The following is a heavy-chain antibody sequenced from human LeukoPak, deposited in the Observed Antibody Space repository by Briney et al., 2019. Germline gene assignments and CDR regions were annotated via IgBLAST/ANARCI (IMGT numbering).Heavy chain of an antibody. CDR2: ISSSSSYI. Sequence: GGSLRLSCAASGFTFSSYNMNWVRQAPGKGLEWVSCISSSSSYIYYADSVQGRFTISRDNAKNSLYLQMNSLRAEDTAVYYCARFRSGRGSDYWGQGTLVTVSS. D-gene: IGHD6-19*01. CDR1: GFTFSSYN. CDR3: ARFRSGRGSDY. V-gene: IGHV3-21*01. J-gene: IGHJ4*02.